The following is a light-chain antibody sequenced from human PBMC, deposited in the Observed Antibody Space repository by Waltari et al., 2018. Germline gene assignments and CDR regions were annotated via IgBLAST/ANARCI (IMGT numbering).Light chain of an antibody. V-gene: IGLV3-25*03. CDR3: QTTDISGAV. CDR1: ALPKQS. CDR2: GDS. J-gene: IGLJ2*01. Sequence: YELTQPPSVSVSPGQTTRTTCSGDALPKQSAYWYQQTPGQAPAWGIYGDSQRPSGIPERFSGSTSGTTVTLTISGVQAEDEADYYCQTTDISGAVFGGGTKLTVL.